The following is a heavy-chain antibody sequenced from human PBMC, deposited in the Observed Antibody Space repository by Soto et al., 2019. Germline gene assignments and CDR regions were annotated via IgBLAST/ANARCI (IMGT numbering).Heavy chain of an antibody. CDR3: AKHDFWTLYNTGLDS. CDR1: GFTFNSYA. CDR2: ISGSGGDT. Sequence: SLRLSCSASGFTFNSYAMSWVRQAPGKGLEWVSGISGSGGDTKSADSVKGQFTISRDNFKDMLYLQMNSLRAEDTAVYYCAKHDFWTLYNTGLDSWGQGTLVTVSS. V-gene: IGHV3-23*01. D-gene: IGHD3-3*01. J-gene: IGHJ4*02.